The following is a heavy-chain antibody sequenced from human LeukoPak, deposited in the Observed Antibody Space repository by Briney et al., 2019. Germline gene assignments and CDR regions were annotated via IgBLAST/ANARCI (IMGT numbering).Heavy chain of an antibody. J-gene: IGHJ4*02. CDR1: GFTFNIYA. CDR3: AKRYSWIDY. Sequence: GGSLRLSCAASGFTFNIYAMSWVRQAPGKGLERVSSITDSGGITYYADSVKGRFTISRDNSKNTVSLQMDSLRAEDTAIYYCAKRYSWIDYWGQGTLVTVSS. CDR2: ITDSGGIT. D-gene: IGHD5-18*01. V-gene: IGHV3-23*01.